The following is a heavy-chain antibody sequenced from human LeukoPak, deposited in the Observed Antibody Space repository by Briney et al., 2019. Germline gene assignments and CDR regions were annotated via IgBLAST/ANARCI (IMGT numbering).Heavy chain of an antibody. CDR1: GFTFSSYE. J-gene: IGHJ4*02. CDR3: AKGNNGCYDS. V-gene: IGHV3-48*03. Sequence: AGGSLRLSCAASGFTFSSYEMNWVRQAPGKGLEWVSYISSSGSTIYYADSVKGRFTISRDNSKNTLYMQMNSLRAEDTAVYYCAKGNNGCYDSWGQGTLVTVSS. D-gene: IGHD2-15*01. CDR2: ISSSGSTI.